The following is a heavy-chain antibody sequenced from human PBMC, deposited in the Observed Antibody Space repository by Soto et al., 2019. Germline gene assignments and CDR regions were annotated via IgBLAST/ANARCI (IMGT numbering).Heavy chain of an antibody. CDR2: NNPNSGGT. CDR3: ARDQERYFDWSPQQLVIPIFDY. J-gene: IGHJ4*02. CDR1: GYTFTGYY. V-gene: IGHV1-2*02. Sequence: ASVKVSCKASGYTFTGYYIHWVRQAPGQGLEWMGWNNPNSGGTNFAQKFQDRITMTRDKSISTAYMELSSLRSDDTAVYFCARDQERYFDWSPQQLVIPIFDYWGQGTLVTVSS. D-gene: IGHD3-9*01.